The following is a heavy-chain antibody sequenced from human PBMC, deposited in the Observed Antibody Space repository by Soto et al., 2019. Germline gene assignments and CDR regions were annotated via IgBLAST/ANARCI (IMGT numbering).Heavy chain of an antibody. J-gene: IGHJ6*02. CDR3: ATGGHNDGYNFYHGMDV. CDR2: VIPLFDTA. Sequence: QVQVVQSGAEVKKPGSSVKVSCKVSGGIFTNNAISWVRQAPGQGLEWLGGVIPLFDTAYYEQIFRGRLRISADGATTTAYMELSGLTSADTAVYFCATGGHNDGYNFYHGMDVWCQGTTVTVS. CDR1: GGIFTNNA. D-gene: IGHD5-18*01. V-gene: IGHV1-69*01.